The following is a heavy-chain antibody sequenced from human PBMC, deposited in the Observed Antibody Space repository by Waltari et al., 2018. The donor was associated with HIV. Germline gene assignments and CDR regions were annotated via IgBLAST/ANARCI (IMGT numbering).Heavy chain of an antibody. CDR1: GFTYTNVW. V-gene: IGHV3-15*01. CDR3: TTGDIVVVTDY. Sequence: EVQLVESGGGLVKPRGALRLSCAASGFTYTNVWMSWVRQAPGKGLKWVGRVKSGTDGGTTDYAAPVKRRCTISRDDSRNTLYLQMNSLKTEDTAVYYCTTGDIVVVTDYWGQGTLVTVSS. D-gene: IGHD2-21*02. CDR2: VKSGTDGGTT. J-gene: IGHJ4*02.